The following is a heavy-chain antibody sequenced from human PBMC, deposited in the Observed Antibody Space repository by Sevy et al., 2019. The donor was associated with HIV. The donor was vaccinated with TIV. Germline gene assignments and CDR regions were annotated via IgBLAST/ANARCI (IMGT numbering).Heavy chain of an antibody. D-gene: IGHD3-22*01. CDR2: IYYSGST. CDR1: GGSISSGGYY. J-gene: IGHJ5*02. CDR3: AGDYYDSSGYEGYWFDP. Sequence: SETLSLTCTVSGGSISSGGYYWSWIRQHPGKGLEWIGYIYYSGSTYYNPSLKSRVTISVDTSKNQFSLKLSSVTAADTAVYYCAGDYYDSSGYEGYWFDPWGQGTLLTVSS. V-gene: IGHV4-31*03.